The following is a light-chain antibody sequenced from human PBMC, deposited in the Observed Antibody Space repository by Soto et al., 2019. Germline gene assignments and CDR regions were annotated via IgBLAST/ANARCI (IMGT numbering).Light chain of an antibody. V-gene: IGKV3-11*01. CDR2: DAS. J-gene: IGKJ1*01. Sequence: EVVLTQSPATLSLSPGDGATLSCRASQSVSSHFAWYQQKSGQAPRLLIYDASNRATGIPARFSGSGSGTDFTLTISRLEPEDFAVYYCQQYGSSGTFGQGTKVE. CDR1: QSVSSH. CDR3: QQYGSSGT.